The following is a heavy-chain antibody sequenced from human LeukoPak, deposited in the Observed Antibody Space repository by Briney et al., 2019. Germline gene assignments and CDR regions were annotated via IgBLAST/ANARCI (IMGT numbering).Heavy chain of an antibody. V-gene: IGHV6-1*01. CDR2: TYYRSKWYN. Sequence: ASQTLSLTCAISGDSVSSNSAAWNWIRQSPSRGLEWLGRTYYRSKWYNDYAVSVKSRITINPDTSKNQSSLQLNSVTPEDTAVYYCARGSYGSSGYLGYYYGMDVWGQGTTVTVSS. D-gene: IGHD6-19*01. CDR1: GDSVSSNSAA. CDR3: ARGSYGSSGYLGYYYGMDV. J-gene: IGHJ6*02.